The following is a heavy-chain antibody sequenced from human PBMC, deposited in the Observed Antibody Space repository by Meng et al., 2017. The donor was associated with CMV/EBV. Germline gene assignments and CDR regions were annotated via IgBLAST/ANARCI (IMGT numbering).Heavy chain of an antibody. J-gene: IGHJ4*02. CDR3: AKEGEIGAVAGHFDY. CDR1: GFTFSSYA. D-gene: IGHD6-19*01. Sequence: SGFTFSSYAMSWVRQAPGKGLEWVSVIYSGGSSTYYADSVKGRFTISRDNSKNTLYLQMNSLRAEDTAVYYCAKEGEIGAVAGHFDYWSQGTLVTVSS. V-gene: IGHV3-23*03. CDR2: IYSGGSST.